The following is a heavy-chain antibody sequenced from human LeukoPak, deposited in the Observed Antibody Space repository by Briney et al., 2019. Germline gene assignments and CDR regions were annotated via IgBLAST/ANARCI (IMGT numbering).Heavy chain of an antibody. CDR1: GYTWTGYY. CDR2: INPNSSGT. V-gene: IGHV1-2*02. Sequence: ASVKVSCKASGYTWTGYYMHWVRQAPRQGLEWMGWINPNSSGTNYAQKFQGRVTMTRDTSISTVYMELSRLRSDDTAVYYCARDVQGVPAGASDYWGQETLVTVSS. J-gene: IGHJ4*02. D-gene: IGHD2-2*01. CDR3: ARDVQGVPAGASDY.